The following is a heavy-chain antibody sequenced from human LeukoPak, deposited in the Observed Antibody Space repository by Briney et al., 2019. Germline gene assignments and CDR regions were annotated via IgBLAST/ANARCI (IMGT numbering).Heavy chain of an antibody. V-gene: IGHV1-46*01. D-gene: IGHD6-19*01. CDR1: ENTFTRYY. J-gene: IGHJ3*02. Sequence: GASVKVSCKASENTFTRYYIHWVRQAPGQGLEWMGIINPSGGSPTYAQKFQGRVTMTKDTSTTTVYMEMSSLRSEDTAMYYCARTQTRIAVAGTVHAFDIWGQGTMVTVSS. CDR3: ARTQTRIAVAGTVHAFDI. CDR2: INPSGGSP.